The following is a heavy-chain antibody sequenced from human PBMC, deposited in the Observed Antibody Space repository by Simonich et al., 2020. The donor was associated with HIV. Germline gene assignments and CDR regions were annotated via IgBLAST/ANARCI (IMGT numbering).Heavy chain of an antibody. CDR3: ARSGPDYYRGYYYMDV. D-gene: IGHD5-12*01. J-gene: IGHJ6*03. V-gene: IGHV4-34*01. CDR1: GGPFSGYY. Sequence: QVQLQQWGAGLLKPSETLSLTCEVYGGPFSGYYWSWIRQPPGKGLECIGEINQSESTNYNPSLKSRVSISADTSKKQFSLKLSSVTAADTAVYYCARSGPDYYRGYYYMDVWGKGTTVTVSS. CDR2: INQSEST.